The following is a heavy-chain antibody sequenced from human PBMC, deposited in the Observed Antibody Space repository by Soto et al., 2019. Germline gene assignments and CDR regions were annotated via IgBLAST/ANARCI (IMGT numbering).Heavy chain of an antibody. CDR1: GFTFTSSA. Sequence: EASVKVSCKASGFTFTSSAVQWVRQARGQRLEWIGWIVVGSGNTNYAQKFQERVTITRDMSTSTAYMELSSLRSEDTAVYYCATTVTSRDWFDPWGQGTLVTVS. V-gene: IGHV1-58*01. D-gene: IGHD4-17*01. J-gene: IGHJ5*02. CDR2: IVVGSGNT. CDR3: ATTVTSRDWFDP.